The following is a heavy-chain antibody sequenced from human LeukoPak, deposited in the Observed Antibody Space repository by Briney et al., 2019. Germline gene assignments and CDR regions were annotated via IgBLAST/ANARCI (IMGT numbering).Heavy chain of an antibody. J-gene: IGHJ4*02. D-gene: IGHD1-26*01. V-gene: IGHV3-30*14. Sequence: PGGSLRLSCAASGFTFSNFAMHWVRQAPGKGLEWVAVISYDGSNKYYADSVKGRFTVSGDNSKNTLYLQMSSLTAADTAVYYCAKDRSIGTYYTFDHWGQGTLVTVSS. CDR2: ISYDGSNK. CDR3: AKDRSIGTYYTFDH. CDR1: GFTFSNFA.